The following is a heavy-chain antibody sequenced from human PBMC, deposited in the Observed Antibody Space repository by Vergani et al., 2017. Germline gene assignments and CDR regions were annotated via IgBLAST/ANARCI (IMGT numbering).Heavy chain of an antibody. J-gene: IGHJ6*03. CDR2: ISYDGSNK. V-gene: IGHV3-30-3*01. CDR1: GFTFSSYA. Sequence: QVQLVESGGGVVQPGRSLRLSCAASGFTFSSYAMHWVRQAPGKGLEWVAVISYDGSNKYYADSVKGRFTISRDNSKNTLYLQMNSLRAEDTAVYYCASRTYYYYYMDVWGKGTTVTVSS. CDR3: ASRTYYYYYMDV.